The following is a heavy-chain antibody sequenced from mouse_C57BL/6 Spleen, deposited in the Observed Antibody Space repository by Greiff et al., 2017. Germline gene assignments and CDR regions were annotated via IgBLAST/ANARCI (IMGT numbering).Heavy chain of an antibody. Sequence: VQLQQSGPELVKPGASVKISCKASGYTFTDYYMNWVKQSHGKSLEWIGDINPNNGGTSYNQKFKGKATLTVDKSSSTAYMELRSLTSEDSAVYYCATDYYGRVWDYWGQGTTLTVAS. D-gene: IGHD1-1*01. CDR2: INPNNGGT. CDR3: ATDYYGRVWDY. CDR1: GYTFTDYY. V-gene: IGHV1-26*01. J-gene: IGHJ2*01.